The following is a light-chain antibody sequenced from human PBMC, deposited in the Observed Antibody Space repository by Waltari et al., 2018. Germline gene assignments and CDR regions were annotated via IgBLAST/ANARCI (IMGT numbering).Light chain of an antibody. J-gene: IGKJ1*01. Sequence: XXXMSQXPLSXSVTPXEXASISCRSSQSLLYSNGYNYVDWYLHKPGQSPQLLIFLGXLXASXVPDRFTGSGSGTDFTXXISRVEAEDFGVYYXXXXLYIPWTFGXGTKAEX. CDR1: QSLLYSNGYNY. CDR2: LGX. V-gene: IGKV2-28*01. CDR3: XXXLYIPWT.